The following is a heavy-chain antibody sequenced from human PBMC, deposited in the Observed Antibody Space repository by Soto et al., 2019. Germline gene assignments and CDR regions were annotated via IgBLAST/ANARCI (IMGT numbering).Heavy chain of an antibody. CDR3: ARVVQQLVHNGGMDV. D-gene: IGHD6-13*01. CDR1: GYTFTGYY. CDR2: INPNSGGT. J-gene: IGHJ6*02. V-gene: IGHV1-2*02. Sequence: AASVKVSCKASGYTFTGYYMHWVRQAPGQGLEWMGWINPNSGGTNYAQKFQGRVTMTRDTSISTAYMELSRLRSDDTAVYYCARVVQQLVHNGGMDVWGQGTTVTVSS.